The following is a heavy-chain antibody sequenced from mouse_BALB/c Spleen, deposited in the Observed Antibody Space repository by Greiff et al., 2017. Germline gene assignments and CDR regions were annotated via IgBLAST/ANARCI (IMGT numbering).Heavy chain of an antibody. Sequence: DVKLVESGGGLVQPGGSLKLSCAASGFTFSSYGMSWVRQTPDKRLELVATINSNGGSTYYPDSVKGRFTISRDNAKNTLYLQMSSLKSEDTAMYYCARGGSMITKAWFAYWGQGTLVTVSA. CDR3: ARGGSMITKAWFAY. CDR1: GFTFSSYG. V-gene: IGHV5-6-3*01. J-gene: IGHJ3*01. CDR2: INSNGGST. D-gene: IGHD2-4*01.